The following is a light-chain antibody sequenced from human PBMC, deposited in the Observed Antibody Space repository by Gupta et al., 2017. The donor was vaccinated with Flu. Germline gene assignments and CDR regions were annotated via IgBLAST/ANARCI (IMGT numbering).Light chain of an antibody. V-gene: IGKV1-9*01. CDR3: QQLNIYPPIT. J-gene: IGKJ5*01. Sequence: SFLSASVGDRVTITCRASQVIGSYFAWYQQKPGKAPKLLIYAASTLQSGVPSRFSGRGSGTEFTLTISSLQPEDFATYYCQQLNIYPPITFGQGTRLEIK. CDR1: QVIGSY. CDR2: AAS.